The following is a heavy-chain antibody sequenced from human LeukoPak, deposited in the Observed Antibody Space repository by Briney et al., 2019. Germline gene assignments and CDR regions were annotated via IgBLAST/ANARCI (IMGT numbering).Heavy chain of an antibody. J-gene: IGHJ4*02. CDR2: INPSASYT. D-gene: IGHD4-17*01. V-gene: IGHV3-11*06. Sequence: GGSLRLSCTASGLSFSDYYMSWIRQAPGKGLELVSYINPSASYTNYADSVKGRFTISRDNARNSLYLQMNSLRGEDAAVYYCARELDYGDYDYWGQGTLVTVSS. CDR1: GLSFSDYY. CDR3: ARELDYGDYDY.